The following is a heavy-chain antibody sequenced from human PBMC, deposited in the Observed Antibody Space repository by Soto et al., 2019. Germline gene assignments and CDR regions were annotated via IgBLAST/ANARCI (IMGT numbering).Heavy chain of an antibody. Sequence: QVQLQESGPGLVKPSQTLSLTCTVSGGSISSGGYYWSWIRQPPGKGLEWIGYIYYSGRTYYNPSLKSRVTISVDTSKNQFSLKLSSVTAADTAVYYCAIYFGVVIMSERAFDIWGQGTMVTVSS. V-gene: IGHV4-31*03. J-gene: IGHJ3*02. CDR2: IYYSGRT. CDR1: GGSISSGGYY. D-gene: IGHD3-3*01. CDR3: AIYFGVVIMSERAFDI.